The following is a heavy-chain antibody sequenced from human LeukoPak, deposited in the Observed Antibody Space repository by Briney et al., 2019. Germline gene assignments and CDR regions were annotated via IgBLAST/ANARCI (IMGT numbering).Heavy chain of an antibody. V-gene: IGHV1-2*02. CDR3: ARGEIAADY. CDR2: ISPKTGDT. D-gene: IGHD6-13*01. CDR1: GYTFTDYY. Sequence: AASVKVSCMTSGYTFTDYYIHWVRQAPGRRPEWMGWISPKTGDTKYAEKFQGRVTMTRDTSISTAYMELSRLRSDDTAVYYCARGEIAADYWGQGTLVTVSS. J-gene: IGHJ4*02.